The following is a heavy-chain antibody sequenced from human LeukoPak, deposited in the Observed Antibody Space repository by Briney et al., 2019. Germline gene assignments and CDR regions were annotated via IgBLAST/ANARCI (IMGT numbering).Heavy chain of an antibody. V-gene: IGHV1-18*01. CDR2: ISGFNGYT. Sequence: GASVKVSCKASGNTFSNYGISWVRQAPGQGLEWMGWISGFNGYTRYAQNLQGRVTMTTDTSTSTAYTELRSLISDDTAVYYCARDQGYTSEWLDYWGQGTLVTVSS. J-gene: IGHJ4*02. CDR3: ARDQGYTSEWLDY. D-gene: IGHD6-19*01. CDR1: GNTFSNYG.